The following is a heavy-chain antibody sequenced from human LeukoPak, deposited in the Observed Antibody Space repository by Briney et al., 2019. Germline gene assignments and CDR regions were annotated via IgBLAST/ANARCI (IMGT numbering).Heavy chain of an antibody. CDR1: GFTFSSYS. J-gene: IGHJ4*02. D-gene: IGHD1-26*01. CDR2: ITASGTAM. V-gene: IGHV3-48*02. Sequence: GGSLRLSCVASGFTFSSYSMNWVRQAPGKGLEWVSHITASGTAMFYADSVKGRFTISRDNAKNSLYLQMNSLRDEDTAVYYCASSGSYRFDYWGQGTLVTVSS. CDR3: ASSGSYRFDY.